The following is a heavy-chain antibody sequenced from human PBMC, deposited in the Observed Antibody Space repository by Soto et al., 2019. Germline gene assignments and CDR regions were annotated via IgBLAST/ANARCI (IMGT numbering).Heavy chain of an antibody. J-gene: IGHJ4*02. V-gene: IGHV4-59*01. Sequence: KTSETLSLTCTVSGGSISSYYWSWIRQPPGKGLEWIGYIYYSGSTNYNPSLKSRVTISVDTSKNQFSLKLSSVTAADTAVYYCARVAPHYDILTGYLGLRYHFDYWGQGTLVTVSS. CDR2: IYYSGST. D-gene: IGHD3-9*01. CDR3: ARVAPHYDILTGYLGLRYHFDY. CDR1: GGSISSYY.